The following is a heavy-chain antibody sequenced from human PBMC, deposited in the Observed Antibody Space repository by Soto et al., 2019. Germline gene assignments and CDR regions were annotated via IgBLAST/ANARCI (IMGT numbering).Heavy chain of an antibody. V-gene: IGHV1-69*13. D-gene: IGHD3-3*01. CDR3: ARRGRLTIFGLVTSSPYYYYGMDV. Sequence: GASVKVSCKASGGTFSSYAISWVRQAPGQGLEWMGGIIPIFGTANYAQKFQGRVTITADESTSTAYMELSSLRSEDTAVYYCARRGRLTIFGLVTSSPYYYYGMDVWGQGTTVTVSS. J-gene: IGHJ6*02. CDR2: IIPIFGTA. CDR1: GGTFSSYA.